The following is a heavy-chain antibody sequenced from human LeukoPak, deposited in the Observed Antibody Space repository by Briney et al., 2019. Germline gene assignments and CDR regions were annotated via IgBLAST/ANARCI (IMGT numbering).Heavy chain of an antibody. CDR3: ATDHDYYDSSGYYSFCDY. J-gene: IGHJ4*02. Sequence: GRSLRLSCAASGFTFSSYAMHWVRQAPGKGLEWVAVISYDGSNKYYADSVKGRFTISRDNSKNTLYLQMNSLRAEDTAVYYCATDHDYYDSSGYYSFCDYWGQGTLVTVSS. V-gene: IGHV3-30-3*01. CDR2: ISYDGSNK. CDR1: GFTFSSYA. D-gene: IGHD3-22*01.